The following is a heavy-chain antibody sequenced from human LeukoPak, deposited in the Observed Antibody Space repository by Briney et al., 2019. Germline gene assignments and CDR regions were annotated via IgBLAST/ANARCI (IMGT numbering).Heavy chain of an antibody. J-gene: IGHJ4*02. CDR1: GFAFNVFG. CDR2: IKADGVFT. V-gene: IGHV3-30*02. CDR3: ARKLMSSRRFEY. Sequence: AGGSLRLSCEGSGFAFNVFGMHWIRQAPGKGLEWVAFIKADGVFTNYAEAVKGRFTISRDNSDNTVFLQMESVRPDDTAAYYCARKLMSSRRFEYWGQGTLVTVSS. D-gene: IGHD2-8*01.